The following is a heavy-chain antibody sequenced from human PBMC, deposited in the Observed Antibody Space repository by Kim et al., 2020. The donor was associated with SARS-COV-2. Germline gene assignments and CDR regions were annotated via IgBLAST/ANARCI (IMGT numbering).Heavy chain of an antibody. V-gene: IGHV3-21*01. CDR3: ARTHDILTGYRASGPFDYYYGMDV. D-gene: IGHD3-9*01. CDR1: GFTFSSYS. Sequence: GGSLRLSCAASGFTFSSYSMNWVRQAPGKGLEWVSSISSSSSYIYYADSVKGRFTISRDNAKNSLYLQMNSLRAEDTAVYYCARTHDILTGYRASGPFDYYYGMDVWGQGTTVNVSS. CDR2: ISSSSSYI. J-gene: IGHJ6*02.